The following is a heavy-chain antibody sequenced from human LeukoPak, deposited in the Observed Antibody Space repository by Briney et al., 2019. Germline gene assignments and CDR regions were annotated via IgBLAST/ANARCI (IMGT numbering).Heavy chain of an antibody. V-gene: IGHV3-23*01. CDR1: GFTFSSCA. CDR3: ARYHTSGWNYLDY. J-gene: IGHJ4*02. D-gene: IGHD6-19*01. CDR2: ITGGGEDT. Sequence: GGSLRLACAASGFTFSSCAISWVRQAPGKGLELVSGITGGGEDTHYADSVKGRFTIIRDNSKNTLYLQMNSLRADDPATYHCARYHTSGWNYLDYWGQGTLVTVSS.